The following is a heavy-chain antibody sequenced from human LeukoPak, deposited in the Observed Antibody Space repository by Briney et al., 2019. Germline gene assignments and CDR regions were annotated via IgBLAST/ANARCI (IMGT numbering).Heavy chain of an antibody. J-gene: IGHJ1*01. V-gene: IGHV3-30*04. D-gene: IGHD4/OR15-4a*01. Sequence: GGSVRLSCAASGFTFSTNAMHWVRQTPGKGLEWMAVISYDGNSDTYADPVEGRFTVSRDNSRNILYLQMNSLRNDDTAMYYCARDGANDLFKGGAYFLDWGQGALVIVS. CDR2: ISYDGNSD. CDR3: ARDGANDLFKGGAYFLD. CDR1: GFTFSTNA.